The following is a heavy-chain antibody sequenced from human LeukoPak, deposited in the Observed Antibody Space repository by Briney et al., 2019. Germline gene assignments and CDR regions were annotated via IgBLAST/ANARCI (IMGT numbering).Heavy chain of an antibody. CDR1: GFTFSSYA. CDR3: AKDWGYCSSTSCYTAYFDY. CDR2: ISGSGGST. D-gene: IGHD2-2*02. Sequence: PGGSLRLSCAASGFTFSSYAMSWVRQAPGKGLEWVSAISGSGGSTYYADSVKGRFTISRDNSKNTLYLQMNSLRAEDTAVFYCAKDWGYCSSTSCYTAYFDYWGQGTLVTVSS. V-gene: IGHV3-23*01. J-gene: IGHJ4*02.